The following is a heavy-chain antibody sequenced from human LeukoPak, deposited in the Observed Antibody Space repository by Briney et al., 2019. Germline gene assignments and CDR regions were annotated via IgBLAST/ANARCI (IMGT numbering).Heavy chain of an antibody. V-gene: IGHV4-39*01. CDR1: GASFSSSTYY. CDR2: IYYSGST. CDR3: ARHAGGIAAAGTRPFDY. D-gene: IGHD6-13*01. J-gene: IGHJ4*02. Sequence: KASETLSLTCTVSGASFSSSTYYWGWIRQPPGKGLEWMGSIYYSGSTYYNPSLKSRVTMSVDTSKNQFSLKLSSVTAADTAVYYCARHAGGIAAAGTRPFDYWGRGTLVTVSS.